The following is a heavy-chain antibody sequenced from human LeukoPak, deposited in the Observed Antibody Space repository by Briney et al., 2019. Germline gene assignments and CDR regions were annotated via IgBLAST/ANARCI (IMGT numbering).Heavy chain of an antibody. J-gene: IGHJ4*02. D-gene: IGHD5-12*01. CDR1: GYTFTNYY. Sequence: ASVKVSCKASGYTFTNYYMNWVRQAPGQGLEWMGIINPSGGSTSYAQKFQGRVTVTRDTSTSTVYMELSSLRSEDTAIYCCAREGEIGYDLSDYWGQGTLVTVSS. V-gene: IGHV1-46*01. CDR2: INPSGGST. CDR3: AREGEIGYDLSDY.